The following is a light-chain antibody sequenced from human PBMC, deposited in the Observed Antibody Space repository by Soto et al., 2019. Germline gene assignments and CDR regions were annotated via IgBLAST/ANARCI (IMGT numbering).Light chain of an antibody. Sequence: EIVLTQSPATLSLSPGERATLSCRASQSVSSYLAWYQQKPGQAPRLLIYDASNRATGIPARFSGSGSGTDFTLTIRSLEPDAFAVYYCRQGSSLTFGGGTKVEIK. CDR3: RQGSSLT. J-gene: IGKJ4*01. CDR2: DAS. CDR1: QSVSSY. V-gene: IGKV3-11*01.